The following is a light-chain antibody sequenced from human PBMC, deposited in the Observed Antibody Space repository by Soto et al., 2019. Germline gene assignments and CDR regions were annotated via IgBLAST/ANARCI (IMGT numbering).Light chain of an antibody. V-gene: IGKV3-15*01. Sequence: EVVMTQSPATLSVSPGEGPTLSCRASQDVRSNLAWYRQQPGKTPXXLXXGASTRATGVPARISGSGSGTEFTRTLSSLQPEEFATSYCQQLNSYPPRLTFGGGTRLEIK. CDR1: QDVRSN. CDR2: GAS. CDR3: QQLNSYPPRLT. J-gene: IGKJ5*01.